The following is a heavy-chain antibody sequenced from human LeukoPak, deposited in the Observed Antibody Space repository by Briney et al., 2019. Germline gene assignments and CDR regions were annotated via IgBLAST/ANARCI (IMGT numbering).Heavy chain of an antibody. V-gene: IGHV3-74*01. D-gene: IGHD5-12*01. CDR2: INSDGSST. J-gene: IGHJ6*03. Sequence: PGGSLRLSCAASGFTFSSYWMHWVRQAPGKGLVWVSRINSDGSSTSYADSVKGRFTISRDNAKNTLYLQMNSLRAEDTAVYYCARGDSGYDFVYYYYMDVWGKGTTVTVSS. CDR1: GFTFSSYW. CDR3: ARGDSGYDFVYYYYMDV.